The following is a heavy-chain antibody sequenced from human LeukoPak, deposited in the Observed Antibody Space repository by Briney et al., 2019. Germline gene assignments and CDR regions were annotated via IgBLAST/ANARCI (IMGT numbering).Heavy chain of an antibody. CDR1: GYTFTSYA. V-gene: IGHV7-4-1*02. Sequence: ASVKVSCKASGYTFTSYAMNWVRQAPGQGLEWMGWINTDTGNPTYAQGFTGRFVFSLDTSVSTAYLQINSLEAEDTAMYYCARGIGYCSDFSCHLDPWGQGTLVTVSS. J-gene: IGHJ5*02. D-gene: IGHD2-15*01. CDR3: ARGIGYCSDFSCHLDP. CDR2: INTDTGNP.